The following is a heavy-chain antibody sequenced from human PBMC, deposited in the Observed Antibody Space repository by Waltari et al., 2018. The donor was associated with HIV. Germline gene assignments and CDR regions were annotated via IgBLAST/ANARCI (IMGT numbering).Heavy chain of an antibody. Sequence: EVQLEESGGGLVQPGGSLRLSCAASGFTFGSYDMHWVRTVTGKGLEWVSAIGAAGDTYYPGSVKGRFTISRENARSSLFLRMNSLRAEDTAVYYCARGDCTGTSCYVGYFYYGLDVWGPGTTVTVSS. CDR1: GFTFGSYD. J-gene: IGHJ6*02. CDR3: ARGDCTGTSCYVGYFYYGLDV. CDR2: IGAAGDT. V-gene: IGHV3-13*01. D-gene: IGHD2-2*01.